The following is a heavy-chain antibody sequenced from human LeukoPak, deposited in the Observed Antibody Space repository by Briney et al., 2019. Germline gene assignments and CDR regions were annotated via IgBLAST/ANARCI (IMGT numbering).Heavy chain of an antibody. J-gene: IGHJ4*02. CDR1: GFTFRTYA. D-gene: IGHD2-15*01. Sequence: GGSLRLSCAASGFTFRTYAMSWVRQAPGKGLEWVSAISGGGGSTYYAGSVKGRFTISRDNSKSTLFLQMNSLRAEDTAVYYCAKDRYCGGGTCYWSYFDYRGQGTLVTVSS. V-gene: IGHV3-23*01. CDR2: ISGGGGST. CDR3: AKDRYCGGGTCYWSYFDY.